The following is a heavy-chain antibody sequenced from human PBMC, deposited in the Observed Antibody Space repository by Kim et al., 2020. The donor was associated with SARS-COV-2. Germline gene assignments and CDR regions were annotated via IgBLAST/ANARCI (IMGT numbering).Heavy chain of an antibody. J-gene: IGHJ6*02. CDR1: GFTFSSYS. CDR2: ISSSSSYI. D-gene: IGHD3-3*01. Sequence: GGSLRLSCAASGFTFSSYSMNWVRQAPGKGLEWVSSISSSSSYIYYADSVKGRFTISRDNAKNSLYLQMNSLRAEDTAVYYCARFPGKIFGVVKFRYGMDVWGQGTTVTVSS. V-gene: IGHV3-21*01. CDR3: ARFPGKIFGVVKFRYGMDV.